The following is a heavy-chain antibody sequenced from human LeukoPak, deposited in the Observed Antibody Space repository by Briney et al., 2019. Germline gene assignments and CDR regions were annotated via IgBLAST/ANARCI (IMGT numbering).Heavy chain of an antibody. V-gene: IGHV4-59*01. D-gene: IGHD6-13*01. CDR2: IYYSGST. J-gene: IGHJ5*02. Sequence: SETLSLTCTVSGGSISSYYWSWIRQPPGKGLEWIGYIYYSGSTNYNPSLKSRVTISVDTSKNQFSLKLSSVTAADTAVYYCARGCSAGTPHNWFDPWGQGTLVTVSS. CDR3: ARGCSAGTPHNWFDP. CDR1: GGSISSYY.